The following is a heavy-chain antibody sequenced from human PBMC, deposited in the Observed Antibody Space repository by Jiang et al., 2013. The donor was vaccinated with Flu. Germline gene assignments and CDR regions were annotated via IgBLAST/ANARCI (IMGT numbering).Heavy chain of an antibody. D-gene: IGHD6-13*01. CDR2: ISSSGSTI. Sequence: LSCAASGFTFSSYGMHWVRQAPGKGLEWVSYISSSGSTIYYADSVKGRFTISRDNAKNSLYLQMNSLRAEDTAVYYCARVPYSRGIDYWGQGTLVTVSS. CDR3: ARVPYSRGIDY. CDR1: GFTFSSYG. V-gene: IGHV3-48*04. J-gene: IGHJ4*02.